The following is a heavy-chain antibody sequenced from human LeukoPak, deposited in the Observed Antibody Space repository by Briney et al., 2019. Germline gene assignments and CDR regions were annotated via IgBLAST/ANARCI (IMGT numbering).Heavy chain of an antibody. J-gene: IGHJ4*02. D-gene: IGHD4-23*01. CDR2: IYHSGST. V-gene: IGHV4-30-2*01. CDR1: GGSISSGGYY. CDR3: ARDDGGNSGGGFDY. Sequence: SETLSLTCTVSGGSISSGGYYWSWIRQPPGKGLEWIGYIYHSGSTYYNPSLKSRVTISVDRSKNQFSLKLSSVTAADTAVYYCARDDGGNSGGGFDYWGQGTLVTVSS.